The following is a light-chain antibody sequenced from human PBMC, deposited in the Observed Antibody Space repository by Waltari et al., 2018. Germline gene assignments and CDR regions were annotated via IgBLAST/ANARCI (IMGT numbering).Light chain of an antibody. CDR2: EYD. CDR3: QSYDNSDHVV. CDR1: RGSIAGYS. V-gene: IGLV6-57*03. J-gene: IGLJ2*01. Sequence: NFMLTQPHSVSESPGKTVTISCSRSRGSIAGYSVQCHPQRPGSAPTTVIYEYDQRPSGVPDLFSGSIDSSSNSASLTISGLKTEDEADYYCQSYDNSDHVVFGGGTKLTVL.